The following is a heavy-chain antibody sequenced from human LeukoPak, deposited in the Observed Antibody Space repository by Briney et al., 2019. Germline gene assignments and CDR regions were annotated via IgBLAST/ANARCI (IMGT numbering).Heavy chain of an antibody. J-gene: IGHJ5*02. CDR3: AKGGVVNWFDP. D-gene: IGHD3-22*01. CDR1: GFTFSPYS. Sequence: PGGSLRLSCAAASGFTFSPYSMIWVRQGPGKGLEWVSTISGNGANTYYGDSVKGRFTISRDNSKNTLYLQMNSLRVDDTAVYYCAKGGVVNWFDPWGQGTLVTVSS. CDR2: ISGNGANT. V-gene: IGHV3-23*01.